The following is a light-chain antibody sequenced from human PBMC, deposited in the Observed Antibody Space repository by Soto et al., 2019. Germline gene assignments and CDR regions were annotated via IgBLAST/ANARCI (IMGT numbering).Light chain of an antibody. CDR3: QHYKAFSPWT. J-gene: IGKJ1*01. CDR1: QNISSW. Sequence: DIQMTQSPCALSASVGDRVTITCRASQNISSWLAWYQQKPGKAPKSLIYDASSLESGVPSRLSGSGSGTEFTLTISNLQPDDSATYYCQHYKAFSPWTFGQGTKVDIK. CDR2: DAS. V-gene: IGKV1-5*01.